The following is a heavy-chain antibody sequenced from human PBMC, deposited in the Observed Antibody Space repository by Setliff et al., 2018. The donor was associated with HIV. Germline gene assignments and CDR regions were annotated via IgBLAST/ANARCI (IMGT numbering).Heavy chain of an antibody. CDR1: GYTFTDYY. CDR3: ARRVPPIPSGDLDY. J-gene: IGHJ4*02. Sequence: GASVKVSCKASGYTFTDYYMHWVRQAPGQGLEWMGWINPKSGGTNSALKFQGRVTMTRDTSISTAYMELSRLRSADTAVYYCARRVPPIPSGDLDYWGQGTLVTVS. V-gene: IGHV1-2*02. D-gene: IGHD4-17*01. CDR2: INPKSGGT.